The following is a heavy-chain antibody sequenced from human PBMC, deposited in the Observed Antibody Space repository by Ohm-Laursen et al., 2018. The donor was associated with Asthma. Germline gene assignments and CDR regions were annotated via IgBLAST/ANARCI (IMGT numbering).Heavy chain of an antibody. CDR3: TKETLPKSASYATYFDL. V-gene: IGHV3-30*18. Sequence: SLRLSCAASGFSLSTYGMHWVRQAPGKGLEWLAGVSIDGSKEFYVDSVMGRFTVSRDNAKNTMYLQMNGLRGEDTAVYFCTKETLPKSASYATYFDLWGPGTLVSVSS. CDR2: VSIDGSKE. CDR1: GFSLSTYG. D-gene: IGHD5-12*01. J-gene: IGHJ4*02.